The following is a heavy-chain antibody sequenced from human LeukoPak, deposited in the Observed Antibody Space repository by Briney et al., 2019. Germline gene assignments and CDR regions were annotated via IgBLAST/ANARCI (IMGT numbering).Heavy chain of an antibody. CDR1: GGTFSSYA. V-gene: IGHV1-69*04. CDR3: ARRGIAAAGTGGLGDY. Sequence: ASVKVCCKASGGTFSSYAISWVRQAPGQGVEWMGRIIPILGIANYAQKFQGRVTITADKSTSTAYMELSSLRSEDTAVYYCARRGIAAAGTGGLGDYWGQGTLVTVSP. CDR2: IIPILGIA. J-gene: IGHJ4*02. D-gene: IGHD6-13*01.